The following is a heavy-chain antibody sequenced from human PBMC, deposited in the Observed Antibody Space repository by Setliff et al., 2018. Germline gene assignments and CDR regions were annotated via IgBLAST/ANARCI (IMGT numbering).Heavy chain of an antibody. J-gene: IGHJ4*02. CDR2: IFQSGIT. CDR1: GFSITNGYY. CDR3: ARVGGLLVATMPFDY. Sequence: KPSETLSLTCAVSGFSITNGYYWSWIRQSPGKQLEWIGNIFQSGITFYDPSLKSRVTISLDPSQNQFSLKLRSVTAADTAVYFCARVGGLLVATMPFDYWGPGTLVTVSS. D-gene: IGHD5-12*01. V-gene: IGHV4-38-2*01.